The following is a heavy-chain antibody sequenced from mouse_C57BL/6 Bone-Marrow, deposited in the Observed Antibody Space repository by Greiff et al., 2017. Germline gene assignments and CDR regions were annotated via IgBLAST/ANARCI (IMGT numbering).Heavy chain of an antibody. V-gene: IGHV2-2*01. CDR3: ARNYGSSYGYFDV. D-gene: IGHD1-1*01. J-gene: IGHJ1*03. CDR1: GFSLTSYG. Sequence: QVPLKESGPGLVQPSQSLSITCTVSGFSLTSYGVHWVRQSPGKGLEWLGVIWRGGSTDYNAAFISRLSISKDNSKSRVYFKMNSLQADDTAIDYCARNYGSSYGYFDVWGTGTTVTVSS. CDR2: IWRGGST.